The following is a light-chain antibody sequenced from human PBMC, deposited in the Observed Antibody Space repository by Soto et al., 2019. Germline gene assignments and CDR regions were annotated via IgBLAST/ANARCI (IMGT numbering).Light chain of an antibody. J-gene: IGLJ1*01. CDR2: DVS. V-gene: IGLV2-14*01. Sequence: QYALTQPASVSGFPGQSITISSTGTSSDVGGYNYVSWYQQHPGKAPKLMIYDVSNRPSGVSNRFSGSKSGNTASLTISGLQAEDEADYYCSSYTSSSTLLYVFGTGTKVTVL. CDR1: SSDVGGYNY. CDR3: SSYTSSSTLLYV.